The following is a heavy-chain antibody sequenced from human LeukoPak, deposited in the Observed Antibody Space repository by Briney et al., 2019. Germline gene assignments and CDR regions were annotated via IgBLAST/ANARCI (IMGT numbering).Heavy chain of an antibody. J-gene: IGHJ4*02. D-gene: IGHD3-10*01. CDR2: MNPNSGNT. CDR1: GYSFISYD. V-gene: IGHV1-8*01. Sequence: VASVKVSCKASGYSFISYDINWVRQATGQGLEWMGWMNPNSGNTGYAQKFQGRVTMTRNTSISTAYMELSSLRSEDTAVYYCARVFTMVRGVPGGWWGQGTLVTVSS. CDR3: ARVFTMVRGVPGGW.